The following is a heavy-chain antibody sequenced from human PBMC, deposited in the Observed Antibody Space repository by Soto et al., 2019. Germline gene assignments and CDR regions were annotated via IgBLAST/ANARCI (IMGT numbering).Heavy chain of an antibody. Sequence: SETLSLTCTVSGGSISSYYWSWIRQPPGKGPEWIGYIYYSGSTNYNPSLKSRVTISVDTSKNQFSLKLSSVTAADTAVYYCARLAVTTRYYYYGMDVWGQGTTVTVSS. D-gene: IGHD4-17*01. V-gene: IGHV4-59*01. CDR3: ARLAVTTRYYYYGMDV. CDR2: IYYSGST. J-gene: IGHJ6*02. CDR1: GGSISSYY.